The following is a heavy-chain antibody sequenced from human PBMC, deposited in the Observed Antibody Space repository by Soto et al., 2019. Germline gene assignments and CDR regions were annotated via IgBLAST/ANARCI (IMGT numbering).Heavy chain of an antibody. CDR2: INPNSGGT. V-gene: IGHV1-2*02. CDR3: ARGYPVGQAYYCGMEV. D-gene: IGHD3-16*02. Sequence: VASVKVSCKAAGYTFTGYYMHWVRQAPGQGLEWMGWINPNSGGTNYAQKFQGRVTMTRDTSISTAYMELSRLRSDDTAVYYCARGYPVGQAYYCGMEVSGQGTTVTVSS. CDR1: GYTFTGYY. J-gene: IGHJ6*02.